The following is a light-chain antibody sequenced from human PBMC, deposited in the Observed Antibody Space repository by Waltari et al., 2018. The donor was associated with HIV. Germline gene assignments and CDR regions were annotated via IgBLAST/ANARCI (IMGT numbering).Light chain of an antibody. CDR1: QSVTSTY. V-gene: IGKV3-20*01. CDR2: GAS. CDR3: QQYGSSPYT. J-gene: IGKJ2*01. Sequence: EIVLTQSPGTLSLSPGETATLSCRASQSVTSTYLAWYHQKPGQAPRLLIYGASSRATGIPDRFRGSGSGTDFTLTIRRLEPEDFAVYYCQQYGSSPYTVGQGTKLEIK.